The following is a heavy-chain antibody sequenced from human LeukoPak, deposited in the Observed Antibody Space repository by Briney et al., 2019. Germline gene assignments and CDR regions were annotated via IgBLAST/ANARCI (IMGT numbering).Heavy chain of an antibody. D-gene: IGHD2-15*01. CDR1: GGSFSGYY. Sequence: PSETLSLTCAVYGGSFSGYYWSWIRQPPGKGLEWIGEINHSGSTNYNPSLKSRVTISVDTSKNQFSLKLSSVTAADTAVYHCARGSEDRYCSGGSCYSNDYWGQGTLVTVSS. V-gene: IGHV4-34*01. J-gene: IGHJ4*02. CDR3: ARGSEDRYCSGGSCYSNDY. CDR2: INHSGST.